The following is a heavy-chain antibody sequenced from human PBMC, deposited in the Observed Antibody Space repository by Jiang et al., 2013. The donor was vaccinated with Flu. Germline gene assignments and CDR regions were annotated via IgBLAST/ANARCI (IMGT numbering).Heavy chain of an antibody. J-gene: IGHJ3*02. D-gene: IGHD1-7*01. V-gene: IGHV1-69*15. CDR1: YA. CDR3: ARGGTAGWVFDI. CDR2: IIPLFNAL. Sequence: YAVNWVRRAPGQGLEWMGNIIPLFNALNDAQKFQGRVTITADESTSYMEVTSLTSEDTAVYYCARGGTAGWVFDIWGQGTKVTVSS.